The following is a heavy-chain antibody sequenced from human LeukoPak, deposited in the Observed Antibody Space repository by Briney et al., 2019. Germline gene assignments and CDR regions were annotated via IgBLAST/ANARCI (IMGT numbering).Heavy chain of an antibody. V-gene: IGHV3-66*02. CDR3: ARAGSDQYYYDSSGYYDY. CDR2: IYSGGST. D-gene: IGHD3-22*01. CDR1: GFTVSSNY. J-gene: IGHJ4*02. Sequence: GGSLRLSCAASGFTVSSNYMSWVRHAPGKGLEWVSVIYSGGSTYYADSVKGRFTISRENSKNTLYLQMNSLRAEDTAVYYCARAGSDQYYYDSSGYYDYWGQGTLVTVSS.